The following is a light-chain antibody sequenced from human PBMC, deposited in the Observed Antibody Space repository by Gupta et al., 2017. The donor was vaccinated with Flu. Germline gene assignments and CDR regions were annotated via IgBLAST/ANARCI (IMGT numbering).Light chain of an antibody. CDR3: QQSNSTPNT. CDR1: QNISSY. V-gene: IGKV1-39*01. Sequence: DIQMTQSPSSLSASVGDRVTITCRASQNISSYLNWYQQKPGKAPKLLIYAASSLQSGVPSRFSGSGSGTDSTLTISSLQPEDFATYYCQQSNSTPNTFGQGTRLEIK. CDR2: AAS. J-gene: IGKJ5*01.